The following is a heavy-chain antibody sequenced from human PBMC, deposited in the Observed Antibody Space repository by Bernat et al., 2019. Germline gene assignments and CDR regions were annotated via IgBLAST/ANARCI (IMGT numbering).Heavy chain of an antibody. J-gene: IGHJ2*01. CDR2: ISAYNGNT. D-gene: IGHD5-18*01. CDR1: GYTFTSYG. V-gene: IGHV1-18*01. CDR3: ARDLWIQLWPPIFDL. Sequence: QVQLVQSGAEVKKPGASVKVSCKASGYTFTSYGISWVRQASGQGLEWMGWISAYNGNTNYAQKLQGRVTMTTDTSTSTAYMELRSLRSDDTAVYYCARDLWIQLWPPIFDLWGRGTLVTVSS.